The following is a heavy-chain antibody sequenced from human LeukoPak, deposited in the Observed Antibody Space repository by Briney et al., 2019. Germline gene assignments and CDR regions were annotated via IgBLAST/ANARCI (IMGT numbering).Heavy chain of an antibody. CDR2: IYTSGST. CDR3: AREPIAAAGGLIDY. CDR1: GGSISSYY. J-gene: IGHJ4*02. D-gene: IGHD6-13*01. V-gene: IGHV4-4*07. Sequence: PSETQSLTCTVSGGSISSYYWSWIRQPAGKGLEWVGRIYTSGSTNYNPSLKSRVTMSVDTSKNQFSLKLSSVTAADTAVYYCAREPIAAAGGLIDYWGQGTLVTVSS.